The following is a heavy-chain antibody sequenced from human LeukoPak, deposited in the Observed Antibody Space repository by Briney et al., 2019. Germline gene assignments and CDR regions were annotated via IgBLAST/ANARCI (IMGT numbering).Heavy chain of an antibody. CDR3: AKDTRRYYYDSSGCAFDI. V-gene: IGHV3-9*03. D-gene: IGHD3-22*01. CDR2: ISWNSGSI. Sequence: GGSPRLSCAASGFTFDDYAMHWVRQAPGKGLEWVSGISWNSGSIGYADSVKGRFTISRDNAKNSLYLQMNSLRAEDMALYYCAKDTRRYYYDSSGCAFDIWGQGTMVTVSS. J-gene: IGHJ3*02. CDR1: GFTFDDYA.